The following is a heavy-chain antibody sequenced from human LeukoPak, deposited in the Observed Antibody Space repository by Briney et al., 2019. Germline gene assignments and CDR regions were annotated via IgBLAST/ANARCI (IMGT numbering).Heavy chain of an antibody. V-gene: IGHV4-61*02. CDR3: AREAYYYGSVPDP. D-gene: IGHD3-10*01. CDR1: GGSISSGSYY. Sequence: SETLSLTXTVSGGSISSGSYYWSWIRQPAGKGLEWIGRIYTSGSTNYNPSLKSRVTISVDTSKNQFSLKLSSVTAADTAVYYCAREAYYYGSVPDPWGQGTLVTVSS. J-gene: IGHJ5*02. CDR2: IYTSGST.